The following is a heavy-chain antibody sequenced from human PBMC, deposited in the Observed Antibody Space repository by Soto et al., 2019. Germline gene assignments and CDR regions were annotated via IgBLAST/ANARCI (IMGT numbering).Heavy chain of an antibody. D-gene: IGHD3-22*01. Sequence: HPGGSLRLSCAASGFTFSSYAMHWVRQAPGKGLEWVAVISYDGSNKYYADSVKGRFTISRDNSKNTLYLQMNSLRAEDTAVYYCARDPSGWSTYYYDSSGPRWGQGTLVTVSS. V-gene: IGHV3-30-3*01. CDR1: GFTFSSYA. CDR3: ARDPSGWSTYYYDSSGPR. J-gene: IGHJ4*02. CDR2: ISYDGSNK.